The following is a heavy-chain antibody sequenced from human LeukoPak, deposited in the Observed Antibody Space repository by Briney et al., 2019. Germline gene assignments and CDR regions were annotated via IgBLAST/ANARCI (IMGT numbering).Heavy chain of an antibody. CDR3: ARGAGYSYGYYYYYYMDV. V-gene: IGHV4-34*01. CDR1: GGSFSGYY. Sequence: PSKTLSLTCAVYGGSFSGYYWSWIRQPPGKGLEWIGKINHSGSTNYNPSLKSRVTISVDTSKNQFSLKLSSVTAADTAVYYCARGAGYSYGYYYYYYMDVWGKGTTVTVSS. CDR2: INHSGST. D-gene: IGHD5-18*01. J-gene: IGHJ6*03.